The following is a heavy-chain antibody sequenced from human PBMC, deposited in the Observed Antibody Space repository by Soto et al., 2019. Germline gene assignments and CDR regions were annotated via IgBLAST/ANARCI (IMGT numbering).Heavy chain of an antibody. CDR3: ARGSYYSGWV. V-gene: IGHV6-1*01. J-gene: IGHJ4*02. CDR1: GNSVSSTSAA. Sequence: SQTLSLTCAISGNSVSSTSAAWSWIRQSPSRGLEWLGRTYYRSKWYSDYAVSVKSRITINPDTSKNQFSLQLNSVTPEDTAVYYCARGSYYSGWVWGQGTLVTVSS. CDR2: TYYRSKWYS. D-gene: IGHD6-19*01.